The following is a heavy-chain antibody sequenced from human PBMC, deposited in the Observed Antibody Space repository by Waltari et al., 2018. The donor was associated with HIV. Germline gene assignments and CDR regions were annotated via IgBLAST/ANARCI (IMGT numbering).Heavy chain of an antibody. CDR1: GFSLSTSAVG. CDR2: IYWNDDK. D-gene: IGHD6-19*01. Sequence: QITLKESGPTLLKPTQTPTLTCTFSGFSLSTSAVGVAWIRQPPGKAPEWLALIYWNDDKRYSPSLKSRLTITKDTSKNQVVLTMTNMDPVDTATYYCAHRRLARAVAGTLYNWFDPWGQGILVTVSS. J-gene: IGHJ5*02. V-gene: IGHV2-5*01. CDR3: AHRRLARAVAGTLYNWFDP.